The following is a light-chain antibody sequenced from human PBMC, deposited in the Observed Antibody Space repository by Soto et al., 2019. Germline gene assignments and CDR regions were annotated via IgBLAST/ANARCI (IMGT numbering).Light chain of an antibody. J-gene: IGLJ1*01. Sequence: QSVLTQPASVSGSPGQSITISCTGTSSDVGGYNYVSCYQQHPGKAPKLMIYDVHNRPSGVSHRFSGSKSGNTASLTISGLQAEDEADYYCSSYTSSRTPYVFGAGTKLTVL. CDR2: DVH. V-gene: IGLV2-14*01. CDR1: SSDVGGYNY. CDR3: SSYTSSRTPYV.